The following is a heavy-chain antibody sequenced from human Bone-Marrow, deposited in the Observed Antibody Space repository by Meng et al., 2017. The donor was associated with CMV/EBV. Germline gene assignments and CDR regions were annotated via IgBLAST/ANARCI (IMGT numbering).Heavy chain of an antibody. V-gene: IGHV1-69*05. CDR2: IIPIFGTA. CDR1: GGTFSSYA. J-gene: IGHJ6*02. Sequence: SVMVSCKASGGTFSSYAISWVRQAPGQGLEWMGGIIPIFGTANYAQKFQGRVTITTDESTSTAYMELSSLRSEDTAVYYCAVPSDYYYGMDVWGQGTTVTVSS. CDR3: AVPSDYYYGMDV.